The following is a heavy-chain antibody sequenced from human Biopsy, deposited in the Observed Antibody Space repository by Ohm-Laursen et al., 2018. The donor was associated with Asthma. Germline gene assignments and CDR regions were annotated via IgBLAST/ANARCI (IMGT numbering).Heavy chain of an antibody. J-gene: IGHJ5*02. CDR2: VNPNSGGT. CDR3: ARGQKSAGDRWFDP. CDR1: GYTFISFH. V-gene: IGHV1-2*06. D-gene: IGHD6-13*01. Sequence: GSSVKVSCKASGYTFISFHIHWMRQAPGQGLEWMGRVNPNSGGTNYAQKFQGRVTMTRDTSISTAYMEVSRLRSDDTAVYYCARGQKSAGDRWFDPWGQGTLVTVSS.